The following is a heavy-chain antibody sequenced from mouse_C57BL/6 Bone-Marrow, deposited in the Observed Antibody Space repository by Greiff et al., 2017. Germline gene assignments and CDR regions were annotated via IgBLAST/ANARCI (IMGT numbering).Heavy chain of an antibody. CDR2: IYPGDGDT. CDR3: ASGITTGEVDY. D-gene: IGHD1-1*01. V-gene: IGHV1-80*01. Sequence: QVQLKESGAELVKPGASVKISCKASGYAFSSYWMNWVKQRPGKGLEWIGQIYPGDGDTNYNGKFKGKATLTADKSSSTAYMQLSSLTSEDSAVYFCASGITTGEVDYWGQGTTLTVSS. J-gene: IGHJ2*01. CDR1: GYAFSSYW.